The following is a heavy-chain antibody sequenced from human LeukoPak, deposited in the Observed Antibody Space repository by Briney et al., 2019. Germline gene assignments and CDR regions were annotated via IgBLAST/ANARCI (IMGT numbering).Heavy chain of an antibody. D-gene: IGHD1-14*01. V-gene: IGHV3-7*01. CDR3: ARLTGSKADGMDV. CDR1: GFTFSSYW. Sequence: GGSLRLSCAASGFTFSSYWMTWVRQAPGKGLEWVANIKQHGSEKNYVDSVKGRFTISRDNARNSLYLQMSSLRAEDAAVYYCARLTGSKADGMDVWGQGTTVTVSS. CDR2: IKQHGSEK. J-gene: IGHJ6*02.